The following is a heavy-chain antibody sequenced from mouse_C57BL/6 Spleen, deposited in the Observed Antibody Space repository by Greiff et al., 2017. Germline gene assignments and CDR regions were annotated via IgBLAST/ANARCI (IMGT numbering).Heavy chain of an antibody. D-gene: IGHD2-4*01. Sequence: VQLQQSGPGLVQPSQSLSITCTVSGFSLTSYGVHWVRQPPGKGLEWLGVIWGGGSTDYNAAFISRLSISKDNSKSQVFFKMNSLQADDTAIYYWAKNEGDYEGFDVWGTGTTVTVSS. J-gene: IGHJ1*03. CDR3: AKNEGDYEGFDV. V-gene: IGHV2-4*01. CDR2: IWGGGST. CDR1: GFSLTSYG.